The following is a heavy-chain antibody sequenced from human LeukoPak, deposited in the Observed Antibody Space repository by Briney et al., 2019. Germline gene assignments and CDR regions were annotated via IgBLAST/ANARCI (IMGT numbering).Heavy chain of an antibody. CDR1: GYTFTSYA. J-gene: IGHJ6*02. V-gene: IGHV1-3*01. Sequence: ASVKVSCKACGYTFTSYAMHWVRQAPGQRLEWMGWINAGNGNTKYSQKFQGRVTITRDTSASTAYMELSSLRSEDTAVYYCARDRTDTAMVYGMDVWGQGTTVTVSS. CDR2: INAGNGNT. CDR3: ARDRTDTAMVYGMDV. D-gene: IGHD5-18*01.